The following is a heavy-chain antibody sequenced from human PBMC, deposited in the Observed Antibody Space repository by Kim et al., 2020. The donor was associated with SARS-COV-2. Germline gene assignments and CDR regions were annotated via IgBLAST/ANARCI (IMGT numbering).Heavy chain of an antibody. V-gene: IGHV3-30*15. D-gene: IGHD2-15*01. Sequence: ADSVNGRFTISRDNCKNTLYLQMSSLTSEDTAVFYCAREGGIVFFPAAFDSWGQGTLVTVSS. J-gene: IGHJ4*02. CDR3: AREGGIVFFPAAFDS.